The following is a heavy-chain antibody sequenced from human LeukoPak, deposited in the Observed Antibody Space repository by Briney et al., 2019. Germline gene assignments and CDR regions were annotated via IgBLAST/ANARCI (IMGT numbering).Heavy chain of an antibody. CDR1: GGSLTSYY. D-gene: IGHD2-21*01. CDR2: IYYRGNT. CDR3: ARHGREDVVDFDN. Sequence: PSETLSLTCSVSGGSLTSYYWSWIRQSPGKALEWIGYIYYRGNTNYNPSLKNRVTISVDTSTKQFSLRLSSVTAADTAVYYCARHGREDVVDFDNWGQGTLVTVSS. V-gene: IGHV4-59*08. J-gene: IGHJ4*02.